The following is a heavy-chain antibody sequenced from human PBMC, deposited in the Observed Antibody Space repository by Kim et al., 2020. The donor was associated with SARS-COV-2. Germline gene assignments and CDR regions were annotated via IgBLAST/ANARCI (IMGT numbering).Heavy chain of an antibody. D-gene: IGHD4-17*01. CDR2: IYYRGIS. V-gene: IGHV4-39*01. CDR3: ARHFDYPKAVDI. J-gene: IGHJ3*02. CDR1: GGSISSSTYY. Sequence: SETLSLTCSASGGSISSSTYYWGWIRQPPGKGLEWIGSIYYRGISNYNPSLKSRVSISVDTSKNQFYLKLSSVTAADTALCYCARHFDYPKAVDICGQGT.